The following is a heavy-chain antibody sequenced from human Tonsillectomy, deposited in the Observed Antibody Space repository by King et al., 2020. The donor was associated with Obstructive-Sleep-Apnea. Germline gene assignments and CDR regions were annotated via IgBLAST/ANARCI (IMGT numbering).Heavy chain of an antibody. CDR3: ASPKSSGNYYYGMDV. CDR1: GGSFSAYY. J-gene: IGHJ6*02. V-gene: IGHV4-34*01. D-gene: IGHD3-10*01. Sequence: VQLQQWGAGLLKPSETLSLTCAVYGGSFSAYYWSGIRQPPGKGLEWSGEINHSGSTNYNPSFKRRVTISVDTSENQFSLRLSSVTAADTAVYYCASPKSSGNYYYGMDVWGQGTTVTVSS. CDR2: INHSGST.